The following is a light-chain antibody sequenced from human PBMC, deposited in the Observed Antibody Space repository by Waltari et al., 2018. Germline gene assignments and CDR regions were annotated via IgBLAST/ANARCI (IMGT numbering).Light chain of an antibody. CDR3: QQFNNWPYT. CDR2: GAS. J-gene: IGKJ2*01. CDR1: QSVSSN. V-gene: IGKV3-15*01. Sequence: QSPATLSVSPGERATLSCRASQSVSSNLAWYQQKPGQAPRLLMYGASSRATGIPARFGGSGSGTEFTLTISSLQSEDFAVYYCQQFNNWPYTFGQGTKLEIK.